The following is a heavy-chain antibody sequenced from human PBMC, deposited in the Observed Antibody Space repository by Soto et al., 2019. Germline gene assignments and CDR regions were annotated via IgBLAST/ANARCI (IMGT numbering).Heavy chain of an antibody. CDR3: AKASRSQTNYYGSFGHYYYMDV. D-gene: IGHD3-10*01. CDR2: ISWNSGSI. CDR1: GFTFDDYA. Sequence: GGSLRLSCAASGFTFDDYAMHWVRQAPGKGLEWVSGISWNSGSIGYADSVKGRFTISRDNAKNSLYLQMNSLRAEDTALYYCAKASRSQTNYYGSFGHYYYMDVWGKGTTVTVSS. J-gene: IGHJ6*03. V-gene: IGHV3-9*01.